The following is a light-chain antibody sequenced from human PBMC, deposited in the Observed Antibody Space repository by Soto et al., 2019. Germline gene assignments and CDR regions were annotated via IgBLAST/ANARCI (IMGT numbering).Light chain of an antibody. Sequence: DIQMTQSPSSLSASVGDRVTITCRASQGISTYLIWYQQRQGKAPKLLMYAASNLVSGVPSRFSGSGSGTEFTLTISSLQPEDFATYYWQQSYRTPYTFGQGTKLETK. J-gene: IGKJ2*01. CDR1: QGISTY. CDR2: AAS. V-gene: IGKV1-39*01. CDR3: QQSYRTPYT.